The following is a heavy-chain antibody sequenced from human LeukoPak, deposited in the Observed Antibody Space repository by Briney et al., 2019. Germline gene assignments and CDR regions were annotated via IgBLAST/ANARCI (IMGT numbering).Heavy chain of an antibody. CDR2: IYSGGST. V-gene: IGHV4-39*01. Sequence: SETLSLTCTVSGGSLSSSHYSWGWIRQPPGKGLEWIGSIYSGGSTYYNPSLKSRVTISVDTSKNQFSLKLSSVTAADTAVYYCASSCRVTTSSHYYGMDVWGQGTTVTVSS. D-gene: IGHD4-17*01. CDR3: ASSCRVTTSSHYYGMDV. CDR1: GGSLSSSHYS. J-gene: IGHJ6*02.